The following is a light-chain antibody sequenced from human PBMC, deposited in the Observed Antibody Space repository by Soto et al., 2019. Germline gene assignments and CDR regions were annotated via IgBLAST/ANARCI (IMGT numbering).Light chain of an antibody. Sequence: QSALTQPASVSGSPGQSITISCTGTSSDVGRSYNLVSWYQQHPGKVPKLMIYEDTKRPSGISNRFSGSKSGNTASLTVSRLHAEAEADYSCCSYAGSIHFLVFGGGTNVTVL. V-gene: IGLV2-23*01. CDR3: CSYAGSIHFLV. CDR2: EDT. CDR1: SSDVGRSYNL. J-gene: IGLJ2*01.